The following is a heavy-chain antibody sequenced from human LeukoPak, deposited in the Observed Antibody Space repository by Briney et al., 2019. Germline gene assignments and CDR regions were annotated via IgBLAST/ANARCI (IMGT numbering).Heavy chain of an antibody. D-gene: IGHD2-8*01. CDR2: ISGSGGST. CDR1: GFTFSSYA. Sequence: GGSLRLSCAASGFTFSSYAMSWVRQAPGKGLEWVSAISGSGGSTYYADSVKGRFTISRDNSKNTLYLQMNSLRAEDTAVYHCAKEVDGRVCAIEDYFDYWGQGTLVTVSS. V-gene: IGHV3-23*01. CDR3: AKEVDGRVCAIEDYFDY. J-gene: IGHJ4*02.